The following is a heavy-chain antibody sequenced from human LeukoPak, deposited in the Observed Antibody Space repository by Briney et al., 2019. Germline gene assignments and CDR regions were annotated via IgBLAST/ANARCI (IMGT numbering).Heavy chain of an antibody. CDR3: ARTRYSGSYGGADY. J-gene: IGHJ4*02. D-gene: IGHD1-26*01. Sequence: PGGSLRLSCAASGFTFDAYGMTWVRQAPGKGLEWVSGINWNGGTTAYADSVKGRFTISRDNAKNSLYLQMSSLRAEDTALYHCARTRYSGSYGGADYWGQGTLVTVSS. CDR2: INWNGGTT. CDR1: GFTFDAYG. V-gene: IGHV3-20*01.